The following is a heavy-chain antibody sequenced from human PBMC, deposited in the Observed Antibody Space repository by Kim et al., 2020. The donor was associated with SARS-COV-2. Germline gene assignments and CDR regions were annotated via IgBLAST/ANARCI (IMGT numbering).Heavy chain of an antibody. V-gene: IGHV3-21*01. Sequence: GGSLRLSCAASGFTFSSYSMNWVRQAPGKGLEWVSSISSSSSYIYYADSVKGRFTISRDNAKNSLYLQMNSLRAEDTAVYYCARGGGYSGYDYFDFWGQGTLVTVSS. J-gene: IGHJ4*02. CDR3: ARGGGYSGYDYFDF. CDR2: ISSSSSYI. D-gene: IGHD5-12*01. CDR1: GFTFSSYS.